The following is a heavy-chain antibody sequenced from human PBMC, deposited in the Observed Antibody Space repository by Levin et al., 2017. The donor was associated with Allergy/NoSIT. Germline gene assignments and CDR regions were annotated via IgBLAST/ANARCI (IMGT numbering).Heavy chain of an antibody. CDR3: AKLKVTMPEVLQPDVFDV. J-gene: IGHJ3*01. D-gene: IGHD2-2*01. V-gene: IGHV3-23*01. CDR2: ISGRGNSP. Sequence: GGSLRLSCAASGFAFKSYAMTWVRQAPGKGLEWVSAISGRGNSPYYAASVQGRFIISRDNSMNILYLQMSSLTAGDTATYYCAKLKVTMPEVLQPDVFDVWGQGTKVIVSS. CDR1: GFAFKSYA.